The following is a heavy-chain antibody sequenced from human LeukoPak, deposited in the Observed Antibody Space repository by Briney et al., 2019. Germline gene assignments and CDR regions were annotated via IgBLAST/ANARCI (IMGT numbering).Heavy chain of an antibody. D-gene: IGHD6-19*01. CDR2: ISTSSAMT. CDR1: GFTFSNYA. CDR3: ATIKGDWYKYSFDY. J-gene: IGHJ4*02. V-gene: IGHV3-48*01. Sequence: GGSLRLSCAASGFTFSNYAMTWVRQAPGKGLEWVSSISTSSAMTYYADSVRGRFTISRDNAKNTLYLQMNSLRAEDTAVYYCATIKGDWYKYSFDYWGQGTLVTVSS.